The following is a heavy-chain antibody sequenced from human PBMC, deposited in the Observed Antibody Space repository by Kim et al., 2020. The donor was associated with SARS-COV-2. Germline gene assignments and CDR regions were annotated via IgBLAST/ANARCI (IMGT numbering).Heavy chain of an antibody. CDR1: GASIRSYY. D-gene: IGHD6-19*01. V-gene: IGHV4-59*13. CDR3: ARGGERALAGAFDY. J-gene: IGHJ4*02. CDR2: IYNNGSP. Sequence: SETLSLTCTVSGASIRSYYWNWIRQSPGKGLEWIGSIYNNGSPKYSPHLKSRVTISVDTSKNQFSLSLKSVTAADTALFYCARGGERALAGAFDYWGQGTRVPVYS.